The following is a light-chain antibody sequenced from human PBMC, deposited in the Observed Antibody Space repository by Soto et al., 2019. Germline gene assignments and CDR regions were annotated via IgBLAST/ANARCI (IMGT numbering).Light chain of an antibody. Sequence: EMVMTQSPATLSVSPGERATLSCRASQSVRNKLAWYQQKAGQAPRLLIFGASTRATGIQARFSGSGSGTEFTLTISSLQYEAFAVYYCQQYNNWPPTFGQGTRVEIK. CDR1: QSVRNK. CDR3: QQYNNWPPT. J-gene: IGKJ1*01. V-gene: IGKV3-15*01. CDR2: GAS.